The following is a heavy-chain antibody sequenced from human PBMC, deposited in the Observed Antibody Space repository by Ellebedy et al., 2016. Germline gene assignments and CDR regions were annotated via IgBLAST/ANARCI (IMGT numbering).Heavy chain of an antibody. D-gene: IGHD4-17*01. CDR2: IYYSGST. J-gene: IGHJ4*02. CDR1: GGPISSGGYY. V-gene: IGHV4-31*03. Sequence: LRLSCTVSGGPISSGGYYWSWIRQHPGKGLEWIGYIYYSGSTYYNPSLKSRVTISVDTSKNQFSLKLSSVTAADTAVYYCASRGGDYDVYYFDYWGQGTLVTVSS. CDR3: ASRGGDYDVYYFDY.